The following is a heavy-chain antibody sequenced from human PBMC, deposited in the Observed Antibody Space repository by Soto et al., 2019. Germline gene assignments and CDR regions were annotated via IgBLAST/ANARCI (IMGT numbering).Heavy chain of an antibody. V-gene: IGHV3-48*03. CDR3: ARDRIEGLVVILSAIDYGTAV. CDR2: ISSSGKTI. D-gene: IGHD3-10*01. Sequence: CAGAGFTFSSHEMHGIGQGPGKGLEWVSYISSSGKTIYYADSVRRRFTIXRDNAKNSFYLQTNILSAEDTGLYYCARDRIEGLVVILSAIDYGTAVRGHGSTVTVS. J-gene: IGHJ6*02. CDR1: GFTFSSHE.